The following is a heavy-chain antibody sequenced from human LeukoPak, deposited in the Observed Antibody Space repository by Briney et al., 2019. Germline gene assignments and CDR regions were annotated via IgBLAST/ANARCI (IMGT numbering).Heavy chain of an antibody. Sequence: GGSLRLSCAASGFTFSSYAMSWVRQAPGKGLEWVSAISGSGGSTYYADSVKGRFTISRDNSKNTLYLQMNSLRAEDTAVYYCAKVYCGGDCYSDAFDIWGQGTMVTVSS. V-gene: IGHV3-23*01. CDR1: GFTFSSYA. CDR2: ISGSGGST. D-gene: IGHD2-21*02. J-gene: IGHJ3*02. CDR3: AKVYCGGDCYSDAFDI.